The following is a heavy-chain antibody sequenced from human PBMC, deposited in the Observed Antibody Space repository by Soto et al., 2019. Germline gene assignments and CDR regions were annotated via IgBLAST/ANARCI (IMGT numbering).Heavy chain of an antibody. CDR3: AREDSCGGDCYYNGGDI. D-gene: IGHD2-21*02. Sequence: ASVKVSCKAAGYTFTNYAMHWGRQAPGQRLEWMGWINAGNGNTKYSQKFQGRVTITRDTSASTAYMELSSLRSEDTAVYYCAREDSCGGDCYYNGGDIWGQGTMVTVSS. J-gene: IGHJ3*02. CDR2: INAGNGNT. V-gene: IGHV1-3*01. CDR1: GYTFTNYA.